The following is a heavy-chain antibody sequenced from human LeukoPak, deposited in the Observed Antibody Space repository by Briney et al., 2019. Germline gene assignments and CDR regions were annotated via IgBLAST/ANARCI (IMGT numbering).Heavy chain of an antibody. V-gene: IGHV3-74*01. CDR2: INSDGSST. CDR3: ARSGAAVAGFDY. D-gene: IGHD6-19*01. Sequence: GGSLRLSCAASGFTFSSYWMHWVCQAPGKGLVWVSRINSDGSSTSYADSVKGRFTISRDNAKNTLYLQMNSLRAEDTAVYYCARSGAAVAGFDYWGQGTLVTVSS. J-gene: IGHJ4*02. CDR1: GFTFSSYW.